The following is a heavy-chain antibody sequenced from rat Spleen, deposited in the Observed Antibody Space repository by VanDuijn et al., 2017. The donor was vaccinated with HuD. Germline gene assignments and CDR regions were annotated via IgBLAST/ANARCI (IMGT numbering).Heavy chain of an antibody. D-gene: IGHD1-1*01. Sequence: EVQLVESDGGLVQPGRSLKLSCAASGFTFSDYYMAWVRQAPTKGLEWVATISYDGRRNYYRDSVKGRFTISRDNAKSTLYLQMNSLRSEDTATYYCARVGRSRLQGFANWGQGTLVTVSS. CDR1: GFTFSDYY. V-gene: IGHV5-29*01. CDR3: ARVGRSRLQGFAN. J-gene: IGHJ3*01. CDR2: ISYDGRRN.